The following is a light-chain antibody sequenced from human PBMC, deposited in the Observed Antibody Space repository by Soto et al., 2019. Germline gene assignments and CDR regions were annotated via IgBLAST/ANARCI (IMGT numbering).Light chain of an antibody. J-gene: IGKJ4*01. Sequence: DIVMTQSPDSLAVSLGERATINCKSSQSILYNSNNKNYLSWYQQKPGQSPKLLLYWASTRESGVPDRFSGSGSGTDFTLTISGLQAEDVAVYYCLQYYTTPLTFGGGTKVEIK. CDR2: WAS. CDR3: LQYYTTPLT. V-gene: IGKV4-1*01. CDR1: QSILYNSNNKNY.